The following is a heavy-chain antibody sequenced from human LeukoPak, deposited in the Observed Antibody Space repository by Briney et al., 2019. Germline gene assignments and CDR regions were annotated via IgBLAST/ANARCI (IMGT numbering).Heavy chain of an antibody. D-gene: IGHD5-18*01. V-gene: IGHV3-30*03. CDR2: ISYDGSNK. CDR3: ARDADTAMVIGYYFDY. Sequence: GGSLRLSCAASGFTFSSYGMHWVRQAPGKGLEWVAVISYDGSNKYYADSVKGRFTISRDNSKNTLYLQMNSLRAEDTAVYYCARDADTAMVIGYYFDYWGQGTLVTVSS. CDR1: GFTFSSYG. J-gene: IGHJ4*02.